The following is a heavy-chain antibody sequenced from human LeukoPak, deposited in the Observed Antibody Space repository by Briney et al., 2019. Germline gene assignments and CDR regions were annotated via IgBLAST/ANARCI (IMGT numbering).Heavy chain of an antibody. Sequence: PSQTLSLTCTVSGGSISSGSYYWSWIPQPAGKGLERIGRIYTSGSTNYNPSLKSRVTISVDTSKHQFSLKLSSVTAADTAVSYCARATAQYYHYYGMDVWGQGTTVTVSS. CDR3: ARATAQYYHYYGMDV. J-gene: IGHJ6*02. D-gene: IGHD5-18*01. V-gene: IGHV4-61*02. CDR1: GGSISSGSYY. CDR2: IYTSGST.